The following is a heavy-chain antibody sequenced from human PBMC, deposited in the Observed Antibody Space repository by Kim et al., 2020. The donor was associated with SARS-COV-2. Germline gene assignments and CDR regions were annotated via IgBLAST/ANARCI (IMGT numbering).Heavy chain of an antibody. D-gene: IGHD2-21*01. CDR3: ARRPAGIDS. J-gene: IGHJ4*02. Sequence: SETLSLTCAVYGGSFNGHYWNWFRQPPVMGLEWIGEINHTGNTKYSPSLKSRATLSVDTSKNQFSLKLRSVTAADTAVYYCARRPAGIDSWGQGTPVTAS. CDR1: GGSFNGHY. CDR2: INHTGNT. V-gene: IGHV4-34*01.